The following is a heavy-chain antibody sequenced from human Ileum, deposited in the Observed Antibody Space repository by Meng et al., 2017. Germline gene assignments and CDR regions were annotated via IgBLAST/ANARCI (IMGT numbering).Heavy chain of an antibody. CDR1: GYTFTSYA. CDR2: INTNTGNP. V-gene: IGHV7-4-1*02. J-gene: IGHJ4*02. Sequence: VQLVQSGFEFERRGASVKVSCKASGYTFTSYAINWVRQAPGQGLEWMGWINTNTGNPTYAQGFTGRFVFSLDTSVSTAYLQISSLKAEDTAVYYCARGDSYGYVGIDYWGQGTLVTVSS. D-gene: IGHD5-18*01. CDR3: ARGDSYGYVGIDY.